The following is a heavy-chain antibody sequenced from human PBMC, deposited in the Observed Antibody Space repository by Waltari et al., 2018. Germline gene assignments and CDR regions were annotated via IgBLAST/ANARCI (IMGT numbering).Heavy chain of an antibody. V-gene: IGHV1-69*12. Sequence: QVQLVQSGAEVKKPGSSVKVSCKASGGTFSSYAISWVRQAPGQVLEWMGGIIPIFGTANYAQKFQGRVTITADESTSTAYMELSSLRSEDTAVYYCARTQDYYDSSGYYYYYMDVWGKGTTVTISS. D-gene: IGHD3-22*01. CDR2: IIPIFGTA. J-gene: IGHJ6*03. CDR1: GGTFSSYA. CDR3: ARTQDYYDSSGYYYYYMDV.